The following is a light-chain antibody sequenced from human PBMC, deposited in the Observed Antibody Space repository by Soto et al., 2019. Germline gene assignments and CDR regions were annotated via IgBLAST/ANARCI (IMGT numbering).Light chain of an antibody. J-gene: IGLJ1*01. V-gene: IGLV2-14*04. CDR2: DVS. Sequence: GSRSHEQTITISCTGTSSDVGGYNYVSWYQQHPGKAPKLMIYDVSNRPSGVSNRFSGSKSGNTASLTISGLQAEDEADYYCSSYTSSSTLYVFGTGTKVTVL. CDR1: SSDVGGYNY. CDR3: SSYTSSSTLYV.